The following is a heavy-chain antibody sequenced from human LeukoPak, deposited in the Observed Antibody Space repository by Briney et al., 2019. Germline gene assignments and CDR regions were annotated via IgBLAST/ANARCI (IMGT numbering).Heavy chain of an antibody. CDR1: GFTFSSYW. Sequence: GGSLRLSCAASGFTFSSYWMHWVCQAPGKGLVWVSRINSDGSSISYADSVKGRFTISRDNAKNTLYLQMNSLRAEDTAVYYCAREYYDSSGYSSDAFDIWGQGTMVTVSS. CDR2: INSDGSSI. CDR3: AREYYDSSGYSSDAFDI. V-gene: IGHV3-74*01. J-gene: IGHJ3*02. D-gene: IGHD3-22*01.